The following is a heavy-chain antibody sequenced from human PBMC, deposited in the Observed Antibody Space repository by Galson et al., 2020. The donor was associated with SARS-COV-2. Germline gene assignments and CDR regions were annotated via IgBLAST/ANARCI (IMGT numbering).Heavy chain of an antibody. D-gene: IGHD3-3*01. CDR1: GGSISSRSYY. CDR3: ARDTFGVASY. CDR2: IHYGGST. Sequence: SETLSLTCIVSGGSISSRSYYWGWIRQPPGKGLEWIGNIHYGGSTSYNPSLKSRAAISADTSKNQFSLKLTSVTAADTALYYCARDTFGVASYWGQGTLVTVSS. J-gene: IGHJ4*02. V-gene: IGHV4-39*07.